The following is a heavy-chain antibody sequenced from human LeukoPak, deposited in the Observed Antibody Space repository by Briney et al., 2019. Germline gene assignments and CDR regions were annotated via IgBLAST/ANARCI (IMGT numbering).Heavy chain of an antibody. CDR1: GFTFSSYS. Sequence: GGSLRLSCAASGFTFSSYSVNWVRQAPAQGLQWVSSISSSSSYIYYADSVKGRFTISRDNAKHSLYLQMNSLRAEHTAVYYCAREKAVAGLEGIDYSAKGTLVTVSS. CDR2: ISSSSSYI. V-gene: IGHV3-21*01. CDR3: AREKAVAGLEGIDY. D-gene: IGHD6-19*01. J-gene: IGHJ4*02.